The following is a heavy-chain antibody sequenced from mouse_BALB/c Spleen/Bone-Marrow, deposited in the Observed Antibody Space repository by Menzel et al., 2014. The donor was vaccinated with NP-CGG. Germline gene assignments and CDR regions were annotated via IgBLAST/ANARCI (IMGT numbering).Heavy chain of an antibody. V-gene: IGHV1-14*01. D-gene: IGHD1-1*01. CDR3: ARSLLRADY. Sequence: EVKLVESGPELVKPGASVKMSCKASGYTFTRYVMYWVKQKPGQGLKWIGYINPYNDGTKYNEKFKGKATLTSDKSSSTAYMELSSLTSEDSAVYYCARSLLRADYWGQGTSVTVSS. CDR1: GYTFTRYV. J-gene: IGHJ4*01. CDR2: INPYNDGT.